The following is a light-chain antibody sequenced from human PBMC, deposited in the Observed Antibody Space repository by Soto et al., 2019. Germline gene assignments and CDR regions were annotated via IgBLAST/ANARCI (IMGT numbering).Light chain of an antibody. CDR1: NSDVGGYNY. J-gene: IGLJ2*01. Sequence: QSALTQPASVSGSPGQSITISCTGTNSDVGGYNYVSWYQQNPGKAPKLMIYEFSNRPSAVSNRFSGSKSGSTASLTISGLQAEDEADYYCSSYTSSSTMVFGGGTKVTVL. V-gene: IGLV2-14*01. CDR2: EFS. CDR3: SSYTSSSTMV.